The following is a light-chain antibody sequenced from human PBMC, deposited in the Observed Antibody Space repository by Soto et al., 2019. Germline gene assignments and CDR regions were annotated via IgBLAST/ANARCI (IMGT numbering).Light chain of an antibody. CDR2: EGS. V-gene: IGLV2-23*03. CDR1: SGDVGSYNL. CDR3: CSYAGSSTFSAV. Sequence: QSALTQPASVSGSPGQSITISCTGTSGDVGSYNLVSWYQQHPGKAPKLMIYEGSKRPSGVSNRFSGSKSGNTASLTISGLQAEDEADYYCCSYAGSSTFSAVFGGGTQLTVL. J-gene: IGLJ7*01.